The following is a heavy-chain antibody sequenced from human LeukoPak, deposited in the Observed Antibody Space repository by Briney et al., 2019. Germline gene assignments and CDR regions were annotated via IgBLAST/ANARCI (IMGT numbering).Heavy chain of an antibody. CDR2: ISSSSSYI. D-gene: IGHD2-21*02. CDR3: AREGEYCGGDCYSPANYAFDI. V-gene: IGHV3-21*01. J-gene: IGHJ3*02. CDR1: GFTFSSYS. Sequence: PGGSLRLSCAASGFTFSSYSMNWVRQAPGKGLEWVSSISSSSSYIYYADSVKGRFTISRDNAKNSLYLQMNSLRAEDTAVYYCAREGEYCGGDCYSPANYAFDIWGQGTMVTVSS.